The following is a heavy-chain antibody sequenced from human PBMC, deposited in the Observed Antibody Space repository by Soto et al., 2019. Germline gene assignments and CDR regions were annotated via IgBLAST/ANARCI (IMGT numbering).Heavy chain of an antibody. Sequence: GPSVEVSWVDCGYTLPELSMHWVRQAPGKGLEWMGGFDPEDGETIYAQKFQGRVTMTEDTSTDTAYMELSSLRSEDTAVYYCATSIHYYGMDVWGQGTTVTVSS. CDR1: GYTLPELS. V-gene: IGHV1-24*01. CDR3: ATSIHYYGMDV. CDR2: FDPEDGET. J-gene: IGHJ6*02.